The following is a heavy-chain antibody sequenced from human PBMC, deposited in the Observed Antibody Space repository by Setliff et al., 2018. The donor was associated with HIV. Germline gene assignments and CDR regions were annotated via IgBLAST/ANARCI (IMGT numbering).Heavy chain of an antibody. CDR2: ISYDGSRI. CDR1: GFTFSTFT. CDR3: ARDNGGTWYSSETGAEYFQH. D-gene: IGHD2-15*01. Sequence: GGSLRLSCVASGFTFSTFTMHWVRRAPGKGLEWASVISYDGSRISYADSVKGRFTISRDNSKNSLYLQMNSLRADDTAVYYCARDNGGTWYSSETGAEYFQHWGQGTLVTVSS. V-gene: IGHV3-30*07. J-gene: IGHJ1*01.